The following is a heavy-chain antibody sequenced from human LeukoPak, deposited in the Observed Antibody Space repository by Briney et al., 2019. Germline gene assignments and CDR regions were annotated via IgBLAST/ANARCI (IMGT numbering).Heavy chain of an antibody. V-gene: IGHV4-34*01. J-gene: IGHJ4*02. CDR1: VGSFSGYY. Sequence: PSEPRSLTCVVYVGSFSGYYWSGIRQPPGKGLEGSGEINHSGSTNYHPSLKSRVTISVDTSKNQFSLKLSSVTAADTAVYYCARGLPLYSSSWYVNYWGQGTLDT. CDR3: ARGLPLYSSSWYVNY. CDR2: INHSGST. D-gene: IGHD6-13*01.